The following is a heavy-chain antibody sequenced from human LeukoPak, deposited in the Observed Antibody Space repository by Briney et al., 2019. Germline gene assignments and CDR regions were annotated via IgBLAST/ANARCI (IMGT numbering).Heavy chain of an antibody. CDR2: ISSSGSTI. CDR1: GFTFSDYY. Sequence: PGGSLRLSCAASGFTFSDYYMSWIRQAPGKGLERVSYISSSGSTIYYADSVKGRFTISRDNAKNSLYLQMNSLRAEDTAVYYCARDYYYDSSGYYPNWGQGTLVTVSS. D-gene: IGHD3-22*01. CDR3: ARDYYYDSSGYYPN. J-gene: IGHJ4*02. V-gene: IGHV3-11*01.